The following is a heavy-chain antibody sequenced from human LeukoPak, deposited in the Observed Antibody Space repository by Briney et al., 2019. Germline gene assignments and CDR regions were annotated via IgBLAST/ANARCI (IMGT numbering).Heavy chain of an antibody. D-gene: IGHD6-13*01. CDR2: ISSSGSTI. CDR1: GFTFSSYE. CDR3: ARAFQELPQLYYYYYMDV. V-gene: IGHV3-48*03. Sequence: GGSLRLSCAASGFTFSSYEMNWVRQAPGKGLEWVSYISSSGSTIYYADSVKGRFTISRNNAKNSLYLQMNSLRAEDTAVYYCARAFQELPQLYYYYYMDVWGKGTTVTVSS. J-gene: IGHJ6*03.